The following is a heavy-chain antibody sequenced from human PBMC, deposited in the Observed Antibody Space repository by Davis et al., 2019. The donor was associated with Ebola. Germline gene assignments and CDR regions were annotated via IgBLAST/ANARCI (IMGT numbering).Heavy chain of an antibody. D-gene: IGHD3-16*01. J-gene: IGHJ4*02. CDR2: IYQTGST. Sequence: PSETLSLTCTVSGYSISSGYYWGWIRQPPGKGLEWIGNIYQTGSTYYNPSLKSRVAISVDTSKNQFSLNLRSVTAADTAVYYCVRFGRGAYWGQGTLVTVSS. CDR1: GYSISSGYY. V-gene: IGHV4-38-2*02. CDR3: VRFGRGAY.